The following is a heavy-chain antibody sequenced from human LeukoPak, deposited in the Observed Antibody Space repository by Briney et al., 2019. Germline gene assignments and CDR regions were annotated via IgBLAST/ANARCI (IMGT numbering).Heavy chain of an antibody. V-gene: IGHV3-20*04. J-gene: IGHJ6*04. CDR3: AKVGCSGGSCSDGLDV. D-gene: IGHD2-15*01. Sequence: GGSLRLSCAASGFTFDDYGMSWVRQAPGKGLEWVSGINWNGGSTGYADSVKGRFTISRDNAKNSLYLQMNSLRAEDTAVYYCAKVGCSGGSCSDGLDVWGKGTTVTVSS. CDR2: INWNGGST. CDR1: GFTFDDYG.